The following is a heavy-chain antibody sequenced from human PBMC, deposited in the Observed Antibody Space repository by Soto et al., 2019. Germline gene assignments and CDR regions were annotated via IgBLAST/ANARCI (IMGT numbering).Heavy chain of an antibody. CDR1: GGTISRYY. D-gene: IGHD2-21*02. CDR3: ARDLWGYCGTDCYPLDV. V-gene: IGHV4-59*01. CDR2: MYNTGST. J-gene: IGHJ6*02. Sequence: QVQLQESGPGLVKPSETLSLTCTVSGGTISRYYWSWIRQPPGKGLEWIGYMYNTGSTVYNPSFKSPVTISVDTSKNQFSLTLNSVTAADTAVYYCARDLWGYCGTDCYPLDVWGQGTTVTVSS.